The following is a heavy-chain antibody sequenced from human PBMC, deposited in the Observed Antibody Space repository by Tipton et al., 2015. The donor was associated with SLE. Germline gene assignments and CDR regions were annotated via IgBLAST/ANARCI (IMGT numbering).Heavy chain of an antibody. D-gene: IGHD5-12*01. CDR3: ARGPNPVATNYWYFDL. Sequence: TLSLTCAVYGGSFSGYYWSWIRQPPGKGLEWIGEIKHCGSTNYNPSLKSRVTISVDTSKNQFSLKLSSVTAADLAVYYCARGPNPVATNYWYFDLWDRGALVTVSS. J-gene: IGHJ2*01. V-gene: IGHV4-34*01. CDR2: IKHCGST. CDR1: GGSFSGYY.